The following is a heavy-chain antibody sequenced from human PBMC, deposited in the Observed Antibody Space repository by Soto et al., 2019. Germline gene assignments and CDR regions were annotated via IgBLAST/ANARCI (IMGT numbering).Heavy chain of an antibody. CDR3: AKDLSAGYSSSWYPYYFDY. J-gene: IGHJ4*02. CDR1: GFTFSSYG. CDR2: ISYDGRNK. Sequence: QVQLVESGGGVVQPGRSLRLSCAASGFTFSSYGMHWVRQAPGKGLEWVAVISYDGRNKYYADSVKGRSTISRDNSKNTLDLQMNGLRAGDTAVYYCAKDLSAGYSSSWYPYYFDYWGQGTLVTVSS. D-gene: IGHD6-13*01. V-gene: IGHV3-30*18.